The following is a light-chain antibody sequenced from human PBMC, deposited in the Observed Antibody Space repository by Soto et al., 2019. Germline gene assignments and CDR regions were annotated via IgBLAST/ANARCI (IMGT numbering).Light chain of an antibody. CDR2: EVS. CDR3: SSYTRSTAYV. J-gene: IGLJ1*01. V-gene: IGLV2-14*01. Sequence: QSALTQPASVSGSPGQSITISCTGTSSDVGGYKYVSWHRLHPGKAPKLIIYEVSNRPSGVSNRFSGSKSGNTASLTISGLQAEDEADYYCSSYTRSTAYVFGTGTKVTVL. CDR1: SSDVGGYKY.